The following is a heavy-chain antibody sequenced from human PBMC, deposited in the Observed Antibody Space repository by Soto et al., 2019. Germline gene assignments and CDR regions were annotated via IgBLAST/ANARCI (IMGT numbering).Heavy chain of an antibody. CDR2: ISYRGTT. CDR3: ARMSATGTRWFDP. CDR1: GGSINSGAYH. Sequence: QVQLQESGPRLVKPSQDLSLTCTVSGGSINSGAYHWSWVRQHPGKALEWIGAISYRGTTYSNPSLQSRMTMSVDPSKTQLSLKLSSVTAADTAVYYCARMSATGTRWFDPWGPGTLVTVSS. J-gene: IGHJ5*02. D-gene: IGHD1-1*01. V-gene: IGHV4-31*03.